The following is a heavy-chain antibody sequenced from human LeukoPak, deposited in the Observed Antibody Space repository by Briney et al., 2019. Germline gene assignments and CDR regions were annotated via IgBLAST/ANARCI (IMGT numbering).Heavy chain of an antibody. Sequence: GASVKVSCKASGYTLTSYGISWVRQAPGQGLEWMGWISAYNGNTNYAQKLQGRVTMTTDTSTSTAYMELRSLRSDDTAVYYCARGDRYYDSSGLSSDYWGQGTLVTVSS. CDR1: GYTLTSYG. CDR3: ARGDRYYDSSGLSSDY. J-gene: IGHJ4*02. V-gene: IGHV1-18*01. D-gene: IGHD3-22*01. CDR2: ISAYNGNT.